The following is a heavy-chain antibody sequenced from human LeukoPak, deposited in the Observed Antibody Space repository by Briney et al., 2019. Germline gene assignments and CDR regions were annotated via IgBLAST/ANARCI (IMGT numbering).Heavy chain of an antibody. CDR2: ITSSSSYI. V-gene: IGHV3-21*01. CDR1: GFTFSSYS. Sequence: PGGSLRLSCAASGFTFSSYSMNWVRQAPGKGLEWVSSITSSSSYIYYADSVKGRFTISRDNAKNSLYLQMNSLRAEDTAVYYCARDLFVVVVAATSYYYGMDVWGKGTTVTVSS. J-gene: IGHJ6*04. D-gene: IGHD2-15*01. CDR3: ARDLFVVVVAATSYYYGMDV.